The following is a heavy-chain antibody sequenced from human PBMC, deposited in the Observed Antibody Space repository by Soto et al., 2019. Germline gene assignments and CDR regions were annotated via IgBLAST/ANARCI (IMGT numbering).Heavy chain of an antibody. CDR2: VYYIGIX. V-gene: IGHV4-39*02. CDR1: CGSISSISYY. CDR3: ARDPRA. Sequence: PSETLSLTCTVSCGSISSISYYWGWIRQPPGKCLEWIGSVYYIGIXXYSPSLKXXVTISVDTSNXQFSLXLISVTAADTAVYYCARDPRAWRQGTLVTVSS. J-gene: IGHJ5*02.